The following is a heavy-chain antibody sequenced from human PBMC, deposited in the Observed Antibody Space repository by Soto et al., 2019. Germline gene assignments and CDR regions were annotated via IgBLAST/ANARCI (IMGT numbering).Heavy chain of an antibody. CDR1: GGSISSSNW. V-gene: IGHV4-4*02. D-gene: IGHD3-22*01. Sequence: SETLSLTCAVSGGSISSSNWWSWVRQPPGKGLEWIGEIYHSGSTNYNPSLKSRVTISVDKSKNQFSLKLSSVTAADTAVYYCARGFYDSSGYGLDYWGQGTLVTVSS. J-gene: IGHJ4*02. CDR2: IYHSGST. CDR3: ARGFYDSSGYGLDY.